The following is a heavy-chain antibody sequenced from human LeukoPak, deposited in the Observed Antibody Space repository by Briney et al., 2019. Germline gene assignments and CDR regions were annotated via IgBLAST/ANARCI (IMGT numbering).Heavy chain of an antibody. CDR2: IYYSGST. D-gene: IGHD6-13*01. J-gene: IGHJ6*04. Sequence: SETLSLTCTVSGGSISSSSYYWGWIRQSPGKGLEWIGSIYYSGSTYYNPSLKSRVTISVDTSKNQFSLKLSSVTAADTAVYYCARDAKYSSSSLDVWGKGTTVTVSS. V-gene: IGHV4-39*07. CDR1: GGSISSSSYY. CDR3: ARDAKYSSSSLDV.